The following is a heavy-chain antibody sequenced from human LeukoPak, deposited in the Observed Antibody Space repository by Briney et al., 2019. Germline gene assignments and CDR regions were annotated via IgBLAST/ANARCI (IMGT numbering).Heavy chain of an antibody. Sequence: PGRSLRLSCAASGFNFSSYGMHWVRQAPGKGLEWVAVIWYDGSNKYYADSVKGRFTIYRDNSKNTLYLQMNSLRAEDTAVYYCARESHSRPFDYWGQGTLVTVSS. V-gene: IGHV3-33*01. D-gene: IGHD5-18*01. CDR2: IWYDGSNK. J-gene: IGHJ4*02. CDR1: GFNFSSYG. CDR3: ARESHSRPFDY.